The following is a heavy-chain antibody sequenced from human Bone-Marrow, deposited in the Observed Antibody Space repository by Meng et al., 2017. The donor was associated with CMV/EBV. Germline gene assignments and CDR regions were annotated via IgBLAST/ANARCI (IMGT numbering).Heavy chain of an antibody. Sequence: GESLKISCAASGFTFRSYAMHWVRQAPGKGLEWVAVISYDGSKKYYADSVRGRFTISRDNSKNTLNLQINSLRPEDSAVYYCARDFTVVTPGDYWGQGKMVTVSP. D-gene: IGHD4-23*01. J-gene: IGHJ4*02. V-gene: IGHV3-30*04. CDR3: ARDFTVVTPGDY. CDR2: ISYDGSKK. CDR1: GFTFRSYA.